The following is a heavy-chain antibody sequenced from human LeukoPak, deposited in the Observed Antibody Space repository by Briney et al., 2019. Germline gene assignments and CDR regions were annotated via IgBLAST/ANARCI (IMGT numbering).Heavy chain of an antibody. CDR3: ARDPGYSYGHDY. J-gene: IGHJ4*02. CDR1: GFTFSSYS. CDR2: ISSSSSYI. Sequence: GGSLRLSCAASGFTFSSYSMNWVRQAPGKGLEWISSISSSSSYIYYADSVKGRFTISRDNAKNSLYLQMNSLRAEDTAVYYCARDPGYSYGHDYWGQGTLVTVSS. D-gene: IGHD5-18*01. V-gene: IGHV3-21*01.